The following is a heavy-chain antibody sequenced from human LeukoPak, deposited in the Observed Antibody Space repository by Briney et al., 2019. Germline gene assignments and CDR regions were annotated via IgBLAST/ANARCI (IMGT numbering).Heavy chain of an antibody. CDR3: ARDSSGWSRNY. Sequence: GGSLRLSCAASGFSFSTDAMTWVRQAPGKGLQWVSAISWSGGDTYYEDSVKGRFTISRDNSKNMLYLQMNSLRAEDPAVYYCARDSSGWSRNYWGQGTLVTVSS. J-gene: IGHJ4*02. V-gene: IGHV3-23*01. CDR2: ISWSGGDT. D-gene: IGHD6-19*01. CDR1: GFSFSTDA.